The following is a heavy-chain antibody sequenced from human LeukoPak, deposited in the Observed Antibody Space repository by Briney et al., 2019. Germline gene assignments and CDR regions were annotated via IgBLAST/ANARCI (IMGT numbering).Heavy chain of an antibody. V-gene: IGHV3-20*04. D-gene: IGHD7-27*01. Sequence: SGGSLRLSCAASGFTFDAFGVTWVRQAPGKGLEWVSAIRGDAGSTGYADSVKGRFTISRDNAKNSLYLQMNSLRVEDTALYYCARVWAWGSGNYFDNWGQGTLVTVSS. CDR2: IRGDAGST. CDR1: GFTFDAFG. J-gene: IGHJ4*02. CDR3: ARVWAWGSGNYFDN.